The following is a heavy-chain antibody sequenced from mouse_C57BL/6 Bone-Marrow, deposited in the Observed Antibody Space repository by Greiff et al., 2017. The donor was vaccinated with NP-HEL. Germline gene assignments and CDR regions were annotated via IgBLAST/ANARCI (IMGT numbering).Heavy chain of an antibody. CDR3: ARSRWEEAWFAY. V-gene: IGHV1-69*01. CDR2: IDPSDSYT. D-gene: IGHD1-1*02. J-gene: IGHJ3*01. Sequence: VQLQQPGAELVMPGASVKLSCKASGYTFTSYWMHWVKQRPGQGLEWIGEIDPSDSYTNYNQKFKGKSTLTVDKSSSTAYMQLSSLTSEDSAVYYSARSRWEEAWFAYWGQGTLVTVSA. CDR1: GYTFTSYW.